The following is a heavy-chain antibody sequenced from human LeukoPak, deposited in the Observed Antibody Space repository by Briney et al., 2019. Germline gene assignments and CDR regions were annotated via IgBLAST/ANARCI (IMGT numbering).Heavy chain of an antibody. D-gene: IGHD4-17*01. CDR3: ANPPTVTKTRFDS. V-gene: IGHV3-11*01. CDR2: ISRSGSTK. CDR1: GFTFSDYN. J-gene: IGHJ5*01. Sequence: PGGSLRLSCAASGFTFSDYNMRWIRQAPGKGLEWVSSISRSGSTKYYADSVKGRFTISRDNSKNTLYLQMNSLRAEDTAVYYCANPPTVTKTRFDSWGQGTLVTVSS.